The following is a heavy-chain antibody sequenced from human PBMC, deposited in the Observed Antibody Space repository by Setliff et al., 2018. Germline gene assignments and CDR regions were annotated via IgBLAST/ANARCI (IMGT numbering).Heavy chain of an antibody. D-gene: IGHD6-19*01. J-gene: IGHJ6*03. Sequence: SETLSLTCTVSGGSITSYYWSWIRQPVGKGLEWIGHIYIGGSANYNPSLKSRVTMSIDTSKNQFSLKLSSVTAADMAVYYCAREQWLDPPGYYYMDVWAKGTTVTVSS. V-gene: IGHV4-4*07. CDR2: IYIGGSA. CDR1: GGSITSYY. CDR3: AREQWLDPPGYYYMDV.